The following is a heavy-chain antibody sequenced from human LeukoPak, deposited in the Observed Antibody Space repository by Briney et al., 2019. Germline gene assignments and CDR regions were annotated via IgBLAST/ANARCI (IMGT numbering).Heavy chain of an antibody. J-gene: IGHJ4*02. CDR2: INPNSGGT. CDR1: GYTFTGYY. CDR3: ARVEGIATVELDY. D-gene: IGHD4-4*01. V-gene: IGHV1-2*02. Sequence: ASVKVSCKASGYTFTGYYMHWVRQAPGQGLEWMGWINPNSGGTNYAQKFQGRVTTTRDTSISTAYMELSRLRSDDTAVYYCARVEGIATVELDYWGQGTLVTVSS.